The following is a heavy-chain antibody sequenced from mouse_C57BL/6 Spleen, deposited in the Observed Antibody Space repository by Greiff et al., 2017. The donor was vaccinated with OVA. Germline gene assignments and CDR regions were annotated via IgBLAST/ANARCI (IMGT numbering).Heavy chain of an antibody. V-gene: IGHV7-3*01. CDR1: GFTFTDYY. D-gene: IGHD2-1*01. Sequence: VQRVESGGGLVQPGGSLSLSCAASGFTFTDYYMSWVRQPPGKALEWLGFIRNKANGYTTEYSASVKGRFTISRDNSQSILYLQMNALRAEDSATYYCARSVYGTSMDYWGQGTSVTVSS. J-gene: IGHJ4*01. CDR2: IRNKANGYTT. CDR3: ARSVYGTSMDY.